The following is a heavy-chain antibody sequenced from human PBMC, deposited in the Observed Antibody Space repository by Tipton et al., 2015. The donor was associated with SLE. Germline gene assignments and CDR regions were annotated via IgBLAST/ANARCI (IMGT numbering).Heavy chain of an antibody. CDR2: IYHSGST. V-gene: IGHV4-38-2*01. CDR3: ARSQRDIVVVPAAAFDY. CDR1: GFSISSGYY. Sequence: TLSLTCAVSGFSISSGYYWGCIRQPPGKGLEWIGTIYHSGSTYYNPSLKSRVTISVDTSKNQFSLKLNSVTAADTAVYYCARSQRDIVVVPAAAFDYWGQGTLVTVSS. D-gene: IGHD2-2*01. J-gene: IGHJ4*02.